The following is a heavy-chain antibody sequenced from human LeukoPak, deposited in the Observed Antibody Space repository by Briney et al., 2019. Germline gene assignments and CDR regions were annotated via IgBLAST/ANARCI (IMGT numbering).Heavy chain of an antibody. V-gene: IGHV3-30*03. CDR1: GFTFSSYG. CDR3: ARDPQLGGFDY. CDR2: ISYDGSNK. Sequence: PGGSLRLSCAASGFTFSSYGMHWVRQAPGKGLEWVAVISYDGSNKYYADSVKGRFTISRDNSKNTLYLQMNSLRAEDTAVYYCARDPQLGGFDYWGQGTLVTVSS. D-gene: IGHD6-6*01. J-gene: IGHJ4*02.